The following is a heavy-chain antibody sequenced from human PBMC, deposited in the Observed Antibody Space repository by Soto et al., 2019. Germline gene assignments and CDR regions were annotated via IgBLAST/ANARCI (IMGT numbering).Heavy chain of an antibody. CDR3: ARFWWELQFSFWFDP. J-gene: IGHJ5*02. D-gene: IGHD2-15*01. V-gene: IGHV1-18*01. CDR2: ISAYNGNT. CDR1: GYTFTSYG. Sequence: QVQLVQSGAEVKKPGASVKVSCKASGYTFTSYGISWVRQAPGQGLEWMGWISAYNGNTNYAQKLQGRVTMTTDTSXXTAYMELRSLRSDDTAVYYCARFWWELQFSFWFDPWGQGTLVTVSS.